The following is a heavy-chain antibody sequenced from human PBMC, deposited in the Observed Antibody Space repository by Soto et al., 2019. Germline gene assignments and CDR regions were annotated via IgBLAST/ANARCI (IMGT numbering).Heavy chain of an antibody. D-gene: IGHD5-12*01. CDR3: ARLTRGVYDLDRLWEKFDY. V-gene: IGHV2-5*02. J-gene: IGHJ4*02. Sequence: QITVKESGLTLVKPTETLTLTCTFSGFSLSSIGMGVGWVRQPPGKALEWLALIYWDDDKRYSPSLSSRLTITKDPSKNQVDLTMTNMDPVDTATYYCARLTRGVYDLDRLWEKFDYWCQGALVTVS. CDR1: GFSLSSIGMG. CDR2: IYWDDDK.